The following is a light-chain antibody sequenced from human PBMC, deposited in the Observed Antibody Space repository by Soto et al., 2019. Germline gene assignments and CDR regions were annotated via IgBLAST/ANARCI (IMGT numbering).Light chain of an antibody. J-gene: IGKJ2*01. CDR2: GAS. CDR1: QSVSSSY. Sequence: IVLTQSPAILALSPGDRATLSCRASQSVSSSYLAWYQHKPGQAPRLLIHGASSRVTGIPDRFSGSGSGTDFTLTITRLEPEDFAVYYCQQYVTSPPGYTFGQGTELRIK. CDR3: QQYVTSPPGYT. V-gene: IGKV3-20*01.